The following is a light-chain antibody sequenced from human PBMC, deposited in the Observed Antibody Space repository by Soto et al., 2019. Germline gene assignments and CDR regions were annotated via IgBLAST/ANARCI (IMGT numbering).Light chain of an antibody. J-gene: IGLJ1*01. Sequence: QSVLTQPASVSASPGQTITISCTGTSSDVGGYNFVSWYQQHPGKAPKLMIYDVSNRPSGVSGHFSGSKYGNTASLTISGLQVEDEADYYCSSYSSSNTYGFGTGTKVTVL. CDR3: SSYSSSNTYG. CDR1: SSDVGGYNF. CDR2: DVS. V-gene: IGLV2-14*01.